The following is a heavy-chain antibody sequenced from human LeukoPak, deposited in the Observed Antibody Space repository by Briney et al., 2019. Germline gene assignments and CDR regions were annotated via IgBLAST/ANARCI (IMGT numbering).Heavy chain of an antibody. CDR1: GGTFSSYA. J-gene: IGHJ3*02. CDR2: IIPILGIA. CDR3: ARVREFVPAGEAFDI. V-gene: IGHV1-69*04. Sequence: SVKVSCKASGGTFSSYAISWVRQAPGQGLEWMGRIIPILGIANYAQKFQGRVTITADKSTSTAYMELSSLRSGDTAVYYCARVREFVPAGEAFDIWGQGTTVTVSS. D-gene: IGHD2-2*01.